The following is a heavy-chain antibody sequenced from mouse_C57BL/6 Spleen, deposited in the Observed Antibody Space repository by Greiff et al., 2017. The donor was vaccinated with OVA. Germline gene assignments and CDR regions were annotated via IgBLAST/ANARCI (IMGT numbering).Heavy chain of an antibody. J-gene: IGHJ1*03. V-gene: IGHV10-1*01. Sequence: EVQLVESGGGLVQPKGSLKLSCAASGFSFNTYAMNWVRQAPGQGLEWVARIRSKSNNYATYYADSVKDRFTISRDDSESMLYLQMNNLTTEDTAMYYCVSDYYGSSRYFDVWGTGTTVTVSS. CDR1: GFSFNTYA. CDR2: IRSKSNNYAT. CDR3: VSDYYGSSRYFDV. D-gene: IGHD1-1*01.